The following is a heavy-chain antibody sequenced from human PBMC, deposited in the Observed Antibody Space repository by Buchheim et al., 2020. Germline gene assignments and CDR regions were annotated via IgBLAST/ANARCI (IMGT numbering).Heavy chain of an antibody. CDR3: ARGIGIACGGDCYSNYYYYMDV. CDR1: GYTFTGYY. V-gene: IGHV1-2*04. CDR2: INPNSGGT. J-gene: IGHJ6*03. D-gene: IGHD2-21*01. Sequence: VKKPGASVKVSCKASGYTFTGYYMHWVRQAPGQGLEWMGWINPNSGGTNYAQKFQGWVTMTRDTSISTAYMELSRLRSDDTAVYYCARGIGIACGGDCYSNYYYYMDVWGKGTT.